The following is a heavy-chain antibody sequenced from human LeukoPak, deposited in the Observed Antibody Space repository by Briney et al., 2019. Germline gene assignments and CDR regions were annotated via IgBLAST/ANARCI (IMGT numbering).Heavy chain of an antibody. Sequence: PGGSLRLSCAASGFTFSSYAMSWVRQAPGKGLEWASAISGSGGSTYYADSVKGRFTISRDNSKNTLYLQMNSLRAEDTAVYYCARHLGYCSSTSCYYFDYWGQGTLVTVSS. D-gene: IGHD2-2*01. CDR2: ISGSGGST. CDR3: ARHLGYCSSTSCYYFDY. J-gene: IGHJ4*02. V-gene: IGHV3-23*01. CDR1: GFTFSSYA.